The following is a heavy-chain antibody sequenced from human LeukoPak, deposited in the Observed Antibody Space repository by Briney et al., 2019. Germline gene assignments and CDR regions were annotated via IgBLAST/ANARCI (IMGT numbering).Heavy chain of an antibody. CDR2: INPNDGDT. Sequence: ASAKVSCKASGYTFTDYYMHWVRQAPGQGFEWMGWINPNDGDTNYAQKFQGRVTMTRDTSISTAHMEVSRLRSDDTAVYYCARANFLYCSSTTCLFDYWGQGTLVTVSS. CDR3: ARANFLYCSSTTCLFDY. J-gene: IGHJ4*02. CDR1: GYTFTDYY. D-gene: IGHD2-2*01. V-gene: IGHV1-2*02.